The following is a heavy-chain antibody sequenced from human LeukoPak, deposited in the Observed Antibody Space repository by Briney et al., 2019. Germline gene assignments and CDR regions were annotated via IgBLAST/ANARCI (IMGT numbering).Heavy chain of an antibody. J-gene: IGHJ4*02. CDR2: INPNTGGT. Sequence: ASVKVSCKTSGYIFTAYYLHWVRQAPGQGLEWMGWINPNTGGTTYAQKFQGRVTMTTDTSISAASMELTRLTSDDTAVYYCATDLTVSWVETPMVKFDSWGQGTLVSVSS. CDR1: GYIFTAYY. V-gene: IGHV1-2*02. D-gene: IGHD5-18*01. CDR3: ATDLTVSWVETPMVKFDS.